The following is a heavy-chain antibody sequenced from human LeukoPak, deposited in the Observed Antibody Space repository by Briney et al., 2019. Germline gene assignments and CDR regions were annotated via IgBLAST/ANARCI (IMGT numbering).Heavy chain of an antibody. CDR1: GGSFSGYY. V-gene: IGHV4-34*11. CDR3: ARDRDVDDFDS. Sequence: PSETLPLTCVVSGGSFSGYYWSWIRQPPGKGLEWIVSMSYSGHTYYNPSLKSRVTTSIDTSKNQLSLNLKSVTAADTAVYYCARDRDVDDFDSWGHGTLVTVSS. J-gene: IGHJ4*01. D-gene: IGHD2-15*01. CDR2: MSYSGHT.